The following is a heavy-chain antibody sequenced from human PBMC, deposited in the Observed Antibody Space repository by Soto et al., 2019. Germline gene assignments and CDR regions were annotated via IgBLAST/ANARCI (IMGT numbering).Heavy chain of an antibody. J-gene: IGHJ4*02. CDR2: ISGGGDYT. CDR1: GFIFSSYA. Sequence: GGSLRLSCAASGFIFSSYAMSWVRQAPGKGLEWVSAISGGGDYTYYADSVKGRFTVSRDNSKNTLYLQMNSLRAEDTAIYYCVARLDNSGYTPFDYWGQGTLVTVSS. V-gene: IGHV3-23*01. CDR3: VARLDNSGYTPFDY. D-gene: IGHD3-22*01.